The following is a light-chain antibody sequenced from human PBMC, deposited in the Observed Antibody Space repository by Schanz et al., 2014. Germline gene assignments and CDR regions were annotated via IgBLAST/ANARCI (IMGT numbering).Light chain of an antibody. CDR2: DVN. CDR1: SSDVGGYNY. Sequence: QSALTQPASVSGSPGPSITISCTGTSSDVGGYNYVSWYQQHPGKAPKLMIYDVNNRPSGVSNRFSGSKSGNTASLTISGLQAEDEADYDCSSYTRSSTQVFGGGAKRTV. V-gene: IGLV2-14*01. J-gene: IGLJ3*02. CDR3: SSYTRSSTQV.